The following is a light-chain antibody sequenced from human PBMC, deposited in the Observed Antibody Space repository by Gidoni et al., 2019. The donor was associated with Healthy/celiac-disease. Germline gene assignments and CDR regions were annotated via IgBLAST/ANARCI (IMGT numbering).Light chain of an antibody. CDR1: QGISSA. Sequence: IQLTQSPSSLSASVGDRVTITCRASQGISSALAWYQQKPGKAPKLLIYDASSLESGVPSRFSGSGSGTDFTLTISSLQTEDFANYYCQQFNSYLTFGGXNKVEIK. CDR2: DAS. CDR3: QQFNSYLT. V-gene: IGKV1-13*02. J-gene: IGKJ4*01.